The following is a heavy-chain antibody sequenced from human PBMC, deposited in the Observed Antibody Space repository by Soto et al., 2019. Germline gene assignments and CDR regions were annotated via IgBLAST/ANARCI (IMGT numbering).Heavy chain of an antibody. Sequence: QVQLVQSGAEVKKPGSSVTVSCKAPGGTFSSYAISWVRQAPGQGLEWMGGIIPIFGTANYGQKFQGRVPTTADESTSTGYMELSSLRSEDPAVYYCARAQGGSSSLDIYYYYYYCMDVWGQGTTVTVSS. CDR3: ARAQGGSSSLDIYYYYYYCMDV. CDR1: GGTFSSYA. V-gene: IGHV1-69*01. J-gene: IGHJ6*02. D-gene: IGHD2-15*01. CDR2: IIPIFGTA.